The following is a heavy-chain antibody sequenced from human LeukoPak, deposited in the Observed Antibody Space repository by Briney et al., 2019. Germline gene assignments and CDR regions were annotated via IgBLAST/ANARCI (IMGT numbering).Heavy chain of an antibody. J-gene: IGHJ4*02. CDR3: AKRPAFYYYSSVFSFFDY. Sequence: GGSLRLSCAASGFTFSSYAMSWVRQAPGKGLEWVSLISGSGASTYYADSVKGRFTISRDNSKNTLYLHMNSLRAEDTAVYVCAKRPAFYYYSSVFSFFDYWGQGTLVTVSP. V-gene: IGHV3-23*01. CDR1: GFTFSSYA. D-gene: IGHD3-22*01. CDR2: ISGSGAST.